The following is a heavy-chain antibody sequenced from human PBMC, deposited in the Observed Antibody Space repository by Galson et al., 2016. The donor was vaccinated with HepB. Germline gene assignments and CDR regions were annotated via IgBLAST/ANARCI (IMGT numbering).Heavy chain of an antibody. D-gene: IGHD2-15*01. CDR1: GGSFTGFY. Sequence: SETLSLTCAVNGGSFTGFYWYWIRQPPGKGLEWIGEIDDSGSTNYNPSLESRVAISLGSSKNQFSLKLSSVTAADSAVYSCARGLLVVGTPYWYFDLWGRGTLVTVSS. V-gene: IGHV4-34*01. CDR3: ARGLLVVGTPYWYFDL. CDR2: IDDSGST. J-gene: IGHJ2*01.